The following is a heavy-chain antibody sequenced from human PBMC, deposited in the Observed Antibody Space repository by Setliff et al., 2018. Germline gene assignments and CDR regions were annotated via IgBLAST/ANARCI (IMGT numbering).Heavy chain of an antibody. J-gene: IGHJ4*02. CDR1: GDSISSGSYY. Sequence: SETLSLTCTVSGDSISSGSYYWNWVRQHPEKGLEWLGYIFHSGSTHYNSSLKSRITISIDTSKNHFSLELNSVTAADSAVYYCARVADGSGSFYLGFDYWGQGILVTVSS. CDR2: IFHSGST. CDR3: ARVADGSGSFYLGFDY. V-gene: IGHV4-31*03. D-gene: IGHD3-10*01.